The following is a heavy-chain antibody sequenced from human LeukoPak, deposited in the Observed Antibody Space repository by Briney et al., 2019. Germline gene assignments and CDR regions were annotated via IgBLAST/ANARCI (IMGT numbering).Heavy chain of an antibody. D-gene: IGHD2-15*01. J-gene: IGHJ6*03. CDR3: ARDNEDNLPYYYYMDV. V-gene: IGHV3-7*01. Sequence: PGGSLRLSCAASGFTFSSYGMSWVRQAPGKGLVWVANIKQDGSEKYYVDSVKGRFTISRDNAKNSLYLQMNSLRAEDTAVYHCARDNEDNLPYYYYMDVWGKGTTVTVSS. CDR1: GFTFSSYG. CDR2: IKQDGSEK.